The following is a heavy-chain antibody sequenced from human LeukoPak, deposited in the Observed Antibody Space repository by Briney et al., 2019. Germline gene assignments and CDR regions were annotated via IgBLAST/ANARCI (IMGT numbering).Heavy chain of an antibody. CDR2: MNPNSGNT. Sequence: GASVKVSCKASGYTFTSYDINWVRQATGQGLEWMGWMNPNSGNTGFAQKFQGRVTITRNTSISTAYMELSSLRSEDTAVYYCARVLYGGTSPSNYWGQGTLITVSS. V-gene: IGHV1-8*03. J-gene: IGHJ4*02. CDR1: GYTFTSYD. CDR3: ARVLYGGTSPSNY. D-gene: IGHD4-23*01.